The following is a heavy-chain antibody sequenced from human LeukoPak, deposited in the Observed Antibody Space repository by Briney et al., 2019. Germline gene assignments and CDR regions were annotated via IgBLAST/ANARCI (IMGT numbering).Heavy chain of an antibody. CDR2: ISSGNTI. J-gene: IGHJ3*02. V-gene: IGHV3-11*01. D-gene: IGHD6-13*01. CDR3: VRVGRAIAAAGFGAFDI. Sequence: GGSLRLSWAGSGFTFSNAWMSWARQAPGKGLEWVSYISSGNTIYYGDSVKGRFTISRDNAKHSLYLQMNSLRVEDTAVYYCVRVGRAIAAAGFGAFDIWGQGTMVTISS. CDR1: GFTFSNAW.